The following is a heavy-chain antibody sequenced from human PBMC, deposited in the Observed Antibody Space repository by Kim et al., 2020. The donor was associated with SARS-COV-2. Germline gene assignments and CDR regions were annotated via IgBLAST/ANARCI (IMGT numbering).Heavy chain of an antibody. D-gene: IGHD3-22*01. J-gene: IGHJ5*02. Sequence: YADSVKGRFTISRDNAKNNLYLQMNSLRAEDTAVYYCASVYYYATSGYYRWGQGTLVTVSS. CDR3: ASVYYYATSGYYR. V-gene: IGHV3-74*01.